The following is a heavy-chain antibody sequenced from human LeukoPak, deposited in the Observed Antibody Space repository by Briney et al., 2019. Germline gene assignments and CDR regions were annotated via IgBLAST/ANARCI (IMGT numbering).Heavy chain of an antibody. CDR3: VTVVPAAVRDY. CDR1: GVTFSSYA. Sequence: GGSLRLSCAASGVTFSSYAMHWVRQAPGKGLEWVAVISYDGSNKYYADSVKGRFTISRDNSKNTLYLQMNSLRAEDTAVYYCVTVVPAAVRDYWGQGTLVTVSS. CDR2: ISYDGSNK. J-gene: IGHJ4*02. V-gene: IGHV3-30-3*01. D-gene: IGHD2-2*01.